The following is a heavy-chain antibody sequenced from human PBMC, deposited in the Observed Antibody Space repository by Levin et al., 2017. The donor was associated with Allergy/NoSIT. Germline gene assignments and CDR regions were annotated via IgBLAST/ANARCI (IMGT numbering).Heavy chain of an antibody. CDR3: AKIVSGWYFSDY. J-gene: IGHJ4*02. CDR1: GFTFSSYA. CDR2: ISGSGGST. V-gene: IGHV3-23*01. Sequence: GESLKISCAASGFTFSSYAMSWVRQAPGKGLEWVSAISGSGGSTYYADSVKGRFTISRDNSKNTLYLQMNSLRAEDTAVYYCAKIVSGWYFSDYWGQGTLVTVSS. D-gene: IGHD6-19*01.